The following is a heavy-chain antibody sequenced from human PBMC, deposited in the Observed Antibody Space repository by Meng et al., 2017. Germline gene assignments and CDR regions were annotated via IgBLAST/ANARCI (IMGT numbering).Heavy chain of an antibody. D-gene: IGHD6-13*01. CDR1: GFTFSSYS. CDR3: AKGVAAAQTPYWYFDL. J-gene: IGHJ2*01. CDR2: ISGSGGST. V-gene: IGHV3-23*01. Sequence: GESLKISCAASGFTFSSYSMNWVRQAPGKGLEWVSAISGSGGSTYYADSVKGRFTISRDNSKNTLYLQMNSLRAEDTAVYYCAKGVAAAQTPYWYFDLWGLGTLVTVSS.